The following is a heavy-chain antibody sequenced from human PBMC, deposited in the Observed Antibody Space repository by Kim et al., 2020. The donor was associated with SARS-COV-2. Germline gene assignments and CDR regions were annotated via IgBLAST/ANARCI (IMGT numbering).Heavy chain of an antibody. D-gene: IGHD1-26*01. J-gene: IGHJ4*02. Sequence: SETLSLTCAVYGGSFSGYYWSWIRQPPGKGLEWIGEINHSGSTNYNPSLKSRVTISVDTSKNQFSLKLSSVTAADTAVYYCARGVVGAIPLSYWGQGTLVTVSS. V-gene: IGHV4-34*01. CDR2: INHSGST. CDR3: ARGVVGAIPLSY. CDR1: GGSFSGYY.